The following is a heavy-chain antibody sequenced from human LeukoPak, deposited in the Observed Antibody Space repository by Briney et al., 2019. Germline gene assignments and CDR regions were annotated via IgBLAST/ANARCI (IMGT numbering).Heavy chain of an antibody. CDR3: ARDEGDGSYFDN. J-gene: IGHJ4*02. D-gene: IGHD2-15*01. CDR1: GGSISSYY. V-gene: IGHV4-59*01. Sequence: SETLSLTCTVSGGSISSYYWSWIRQPPGKGLEWIGYYSGSTNYNPSLKSRVTISVDTSKNQFSLKLSSVTAADTAVYYCARDEGDGSYFDNWGQGTLVTVSS. CDR2: YSGST.